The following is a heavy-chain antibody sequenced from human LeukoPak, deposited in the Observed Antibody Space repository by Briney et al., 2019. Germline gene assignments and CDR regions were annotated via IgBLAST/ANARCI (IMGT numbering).Heavy chain of an antibody. CDR1: GFTFSSYG. V-gene: IGHV3-21*06. CDR2: TDTSGRYV. J-gene: IGHJ3*02. CDR3: ARGRSITLLRGVAMSDGFDI. Sequence: GGSLRLSCAASGFTFSSYGMHWVRQAPGKGLEWVSFTDTSGRYVYYGDSVKGRFTISRDNAKNLLFLQMNGLRAEDTALYYCARGRSITLLRGVAMSDGFDIWGQGAMVAVSS. D-gene: IGHD3-10*01.